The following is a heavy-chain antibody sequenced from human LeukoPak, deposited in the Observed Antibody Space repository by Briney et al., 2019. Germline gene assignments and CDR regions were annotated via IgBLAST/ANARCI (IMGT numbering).Heavy chain of an antibody. CDR1: GFTFSSYA. J-gene: IGHJ4*02. CDR2: ISGSGGST. CDR3: AKPPSIAAAGTYFDY. D-gene: IGHD6-13*01. V-gene: IGHV3-23*01. Sequence: GGSLRLSCAASGFTFSSYAMSWVGQAPGKGLEWVSAISGSGGSTYYADSVKGRFTISRDNSKNTLYLQMNSLRAEDTAVYYCAKPPSIAAAGTYFDYWGQGTLVTVSS.